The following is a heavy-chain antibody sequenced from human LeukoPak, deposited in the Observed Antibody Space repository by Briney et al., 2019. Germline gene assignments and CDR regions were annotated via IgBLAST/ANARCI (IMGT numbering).Heavy chain of an antibody. CDR2: IYSGGST. CDR1: EFSVGSNY. CDR3: ARVIGWDEPFDI. D-gene: IGHD1-26*01. Sequence: GSLRLSSAASEFSVGSNYMTWVRQAPGKGLEWVSLIYSGGSTYYADSVKGRFTISRDNSKNTLYLQMSSRRAEDTAVYYCARVIGWDEPFDIWGQGTMVTVSS. V-gene: IGHV3-66*01. J-gene: IGHJ3*02.